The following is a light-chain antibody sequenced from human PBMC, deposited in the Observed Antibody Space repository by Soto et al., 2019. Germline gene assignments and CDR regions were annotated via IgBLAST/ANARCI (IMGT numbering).Light chain of an antibody. J-gene: IGKJ3*01. CDR3: QRRTNWPRSFT. CDR2: DTS. CDR1: QSVSSY. V-gene: IGKV3-11*01. Sequence: EIVLTQSPATLSLSPGERATLSCRASQSVSSYLAWYQQKPGQAPRLLIYDTSKRATGIPARFSGSGSGTDFTLTISSLEPEDDAVYYCQRRTNWPRSFTFGPGTKVDIK.